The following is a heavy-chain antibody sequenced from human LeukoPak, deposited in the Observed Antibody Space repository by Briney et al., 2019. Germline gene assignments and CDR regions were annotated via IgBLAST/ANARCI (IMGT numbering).Heavy chain of an antibody. CDR1: GFTFNRDW. D-gene: IGHD6-19*01. CDR2: IKEDGSEK. V-gene: IGHV3-7*01. Sequence: PGGSLRLSCVASGFTFNRDWTAWVRQAPGKGLEWVANIKEDGSEKNYVDSVKGRFTISRDNTENSEYLQMNDLRAEDSGVYYCATKEPSTSGWSYWGQGTLVTVSS. J-gene: IGHJ4*02. CDR3: ATKEPSTSGWSY.